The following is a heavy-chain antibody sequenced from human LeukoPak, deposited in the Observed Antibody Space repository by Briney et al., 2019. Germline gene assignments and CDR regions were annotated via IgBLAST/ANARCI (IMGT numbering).Heavy chain of an antibody. D-gene: IGHD2-15*01. J-gene: IGHJ3*02. CDR2: ISAYNGNT. V-gene: IGHV1-18*01. CDR3: ARAPRGVVVKSDAFDI. Sequence: ASVKVSCKASGYTFTNYGISWVRQAPGQGLECMGWISAYNGNTKYVQKFQGRVTMTTDTSTSTAYMELRSLRSDDTAVYYCARAPRGVVVKSDAFDIWGQGTMVTVSS. CDR1: GYTFTNYG.